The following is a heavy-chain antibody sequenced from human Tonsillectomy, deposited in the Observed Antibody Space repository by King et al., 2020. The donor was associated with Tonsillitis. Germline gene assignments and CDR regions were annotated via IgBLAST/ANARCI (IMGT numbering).Heavy chain of an antibody. J-gene: IGHJ4*02. V-gene: IGHV3-15*07. Sequence: QLVQSGGGLVKPGGSLRVSCAASGFTFTNAWMNWVRQAPGKGLEWVGRIKSRTDGGTTDYAAPVKGRFAISRDDSKNTLHLQMNSLKTEDTAVYYCTTDTKSAYSGYDVGGDFDYWGQGTLVPVSS. D-gene: IGHD5-12*01. CDR2: IKSRTDGGTT. CDR1: GFTFTNAW. CDR3: TTDTKSAYSGYDVGGDFDY.